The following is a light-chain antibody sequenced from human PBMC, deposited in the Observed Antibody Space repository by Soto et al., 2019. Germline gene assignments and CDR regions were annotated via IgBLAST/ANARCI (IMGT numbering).Light chain of an antibody. Sequence: QSVLTQPPSASGSPGQSVTISCTGTSSDVGGYNYVSWYPQHPGKAPKLMIYEVSKRPSGVPDRFSGSKSGNTAYLTVSGLQAEDEDDYYCSSYAGSNNLVFGGGTKLTVL. CDR1: SSDVGGYNY. V-gene: IGLV2-8*01. J-gene: IGLJ2*01. CDR3: SSYAGSNNLV. CDR2: EVS.